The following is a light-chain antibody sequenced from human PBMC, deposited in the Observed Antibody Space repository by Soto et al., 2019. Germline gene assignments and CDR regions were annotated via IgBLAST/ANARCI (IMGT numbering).Light chain of an antibody. V-gene: IGKV3D-7*01. CDR3: QQDYNFWT. Sequence: PGERVTLSCRASQSVSSSYLTWYHQKPGQAPRLLIYGASTRATSIPARFSGSGCGTDFTLTISSLQPEDFAVYYCQQDYNFWTFGQGTKVEIK. CDR2: GAS. CDR1: QSVSSSY. J-gene: IGKJ1*01.